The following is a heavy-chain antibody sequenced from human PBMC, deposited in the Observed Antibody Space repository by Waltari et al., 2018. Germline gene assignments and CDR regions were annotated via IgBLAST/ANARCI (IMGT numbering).Heavy chain of an antibody. J-gene: IGHJ6*02. D-gene: IGHD3-16*01. CDR2: IDGSSGST. CDR3: ARQGGSIGRNYYGLDS. CDR1: GGSFSSDW. V-gene: IGHV4-4*07. Sequence: QVQLQESGPGLVKPSETLSITCAVSGGSFSSDWWAWIRQPAGKGLEWIGSIDGSSGSTEYNPSLKRRATISRDTSKNQCSLKLSSVTAADTAVYYCARQGGSIGRNYYGLDSWGQGVVVTVSS.